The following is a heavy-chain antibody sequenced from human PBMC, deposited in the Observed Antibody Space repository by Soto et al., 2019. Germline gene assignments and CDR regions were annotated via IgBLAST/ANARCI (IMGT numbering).Heavy chain of an antibody. J-gene: IGHJ4*02. D-gene: IGHD1-7*01. CDR3: AKNQERELPSVIDF. V-gene: IGHV3-23*01. CDR1: GRSFNNYS. CDR2: MSGTISTT. Sequence: EGSLRLSCATSGRSFNNYSRSWVSQEPGRRLEWLSSMSGTISTTYYAGSGRGRFTTSRYRSKNTLYQQMSSLRAEDTALYYCAKNQERELPSVIDFWGQGTLITVSS.